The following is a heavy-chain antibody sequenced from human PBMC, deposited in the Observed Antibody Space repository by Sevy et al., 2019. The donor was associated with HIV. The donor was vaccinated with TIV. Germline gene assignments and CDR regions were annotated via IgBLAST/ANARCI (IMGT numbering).Heavy chain of an antibody. CDR3: AGGRYDSSGSFDAFDI. Sequence: GGSLRLSCKPSGFTFTSYGMSWVRQAPGKGLEWVSRIYGSGGATYYADSVKGRFTISRDNSKNTLYLQMNSLRIEDTAVYYCAGGRYDSSGSFDAFDIWGQGTMVTVSS. V-gene: IGHV3-23*01. CDR1: GFTFTSYG. J-gene: IGHJ3*02. D-gene: IGHD3-22*01. CDR2: IYGSGGAT.